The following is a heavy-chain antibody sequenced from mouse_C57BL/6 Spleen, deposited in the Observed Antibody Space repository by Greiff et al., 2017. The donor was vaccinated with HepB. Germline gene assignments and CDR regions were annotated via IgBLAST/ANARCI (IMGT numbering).Heavy chain of an antibody. Sequence: EVQVVESGGGLVKPGGSLKLSCAASGFTFSSYAMSWVRQTPEKRLEWVATISDGGSYTYYPDNVKGRFTISRDNAKNNLYLQMSHLKSEDTAMYYCARVDGYYVNRYFDVWGTGTTVTVSS. D-gene: IGHD2-3*01. V-gene: IGHV5-4*01. CDR3: ARVDGYYVNRYFDV. J-gene: IGHJ1*03. CDR1: GFTFSSYA. CDR2: ISDGGSYT.